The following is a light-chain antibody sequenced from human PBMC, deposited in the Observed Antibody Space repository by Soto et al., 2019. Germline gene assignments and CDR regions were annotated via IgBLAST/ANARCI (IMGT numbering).Light chain of an antibody. CDR2: GAS. V-gene: IGKV1-39*01. CDR3: QQVYDFPHT. Sequence: DLQVTQSPSSLSASVGDRVSITCRTSQTINNYLNWYRQKPGKVPEVLIYGASSLQRGVSSRFVGSASGTYFSLTISSLQPEDFATYYCQQVYDFPHTFGQGTKVE. J-gene: IGKJ2*01. CDR1: QTINNY.